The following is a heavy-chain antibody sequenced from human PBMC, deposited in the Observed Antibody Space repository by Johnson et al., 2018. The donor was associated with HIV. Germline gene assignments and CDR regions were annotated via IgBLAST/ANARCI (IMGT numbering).Heavy chain of an antibody. Sequence: VQLVESGGGLVQPGGSLRLSCAASGFIFDDYGMSWVRQVPGKGLEWVSGIDWNGGRQGYVDSVKGRFTISRDNAKNSLYLQMNSLRAEDTAVYYCAKVGATVITPRGETFDIWGQGTMVTVSS. J-gene: IGHJ3*02. D-gene: IGHD4-23*01. CDR3: AKVGATVITPRGETFDI. CDR2: IDWNGGRQ. CDR1: GFIFDDYG. V-gene: IGHV3-20*04.